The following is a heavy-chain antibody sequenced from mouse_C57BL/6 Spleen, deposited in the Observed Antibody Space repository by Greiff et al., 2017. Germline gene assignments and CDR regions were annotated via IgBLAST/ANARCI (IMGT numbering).Heavy chain of an antibody. CDR3: ARSDYGSSYNYFDY. J-gene: IGHJ2*01. CDR1: GYTFTSYT. D-gene: IGHD1-1*01. V-gene: IGHV1-4*01. Sequence: VKLQESGAELARPGASVKMSCKASGYTFTSYTMHWVKQRPGQGLEWIGYINPSSGYTKYNQKFKDKATLTADKSSSTAYMQLSSLTSEDSAVYYCARSDYGSSYNYFDYWGQGTTLTVSS. CDR2: INPSSGYT.